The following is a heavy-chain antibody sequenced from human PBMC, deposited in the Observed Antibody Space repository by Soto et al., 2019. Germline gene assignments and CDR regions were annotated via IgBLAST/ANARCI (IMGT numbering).Heavy chain of an antibody. Sequence: EERLVESGGGLIQPGGSLRVSCAASGFTVSSYYMSWVRQAPGKGLEWVSVIYSGGSTYYADSVKGRFTISRDDYGNSLYLQMNSLGVEDTAVYYYAKSRGTGWFADALDVWGQGTMVTVSS. V-gene: IGHV3-53*01. CDR2: IYSGGST. CDR1: GFTVSSYY. J-gene: IGHJ3*01. D-gene: IGHD6-19*01. CDR3: AKSRGTGWFADALDV.